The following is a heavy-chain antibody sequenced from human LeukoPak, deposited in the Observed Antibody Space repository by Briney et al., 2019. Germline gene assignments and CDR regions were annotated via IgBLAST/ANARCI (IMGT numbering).Heavy chain of an antibody. D-gene: IGHD3-10*01. CDR2: INPNSGDT. J-gene: IGHJ4*02. Sequence: ASVKVSCKASGYTFTGYYMYWVRQAPGQGLEWMGWINPNSGDTNYAQTFQGRVTMTRDTSIFTAYMELSSLRSDDTAVYYCARDGSGSYYGGSDYWGQGTLVTVSS. CDR3: ARDGSGSYYGGSDY. V-gene: IGHV1-2*02. CDR1: GYTFTGYY.